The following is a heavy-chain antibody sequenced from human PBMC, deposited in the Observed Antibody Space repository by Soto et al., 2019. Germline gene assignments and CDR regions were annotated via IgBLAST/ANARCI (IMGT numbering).Heavy chain of an antibody. CDR2: MNPNSGNT. CDR1: GYTFTSYD. D-gene: IGHD3-16*01. J-gene: IGHJ4*02. Sequence: QVQLVQSGAGVKKPGASVKVSCKASGYTFTSYDINWVRQATGQGLEWMGWMNPNSGNTGYAQKFQGRVTMTRNTSKSPAYIGPSRPRTEGTAVLYRARERAIWGLDYRGQGTLVTVSS. V-gene: IGHV1-8*01. CDR3: ARERAIWGLDY.